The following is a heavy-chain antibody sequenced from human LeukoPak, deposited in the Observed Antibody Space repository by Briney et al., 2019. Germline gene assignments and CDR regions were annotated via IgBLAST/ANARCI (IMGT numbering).Heavy chain of an antibody. CDR2: IIPIFGSA. D-gene: IGHD6-13*01. J-gene: IGHJ4*02. V-gene: IGHV1-69*13. CDR3: ARLPSGPLAAAGTGY. Sequence: ASVKVSCKASGGTFSSYAISWVRQAPGQGLEWMGGIIPIFGSANYAQKFQGRVTITADESTSTAYMELSSLRSEDTAVYYCARLPSGPLAAAGTGYWGQGTLVTVSS. CDR1: GGTFSSYA.